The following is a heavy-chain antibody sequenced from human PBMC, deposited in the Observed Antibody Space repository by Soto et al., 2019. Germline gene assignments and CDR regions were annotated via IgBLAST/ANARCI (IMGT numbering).Heavy chain of an antibody. CDR3: AIMAAAATAGIDP. CDR2: IYYSGST. J-gene: IGHJ5*02. CDR1: GGSISSSSYY. Sequence: PSETLSLTCTVSGGSISSSSYYWGWIRQPPGKGLEWIGSIYYSGSTYYNPSLKSRVTISVDTSKNQFSLKLSSVTAAATAVYYCAIMAAAATAGIDPWGQGTAVPVSS. D-gene: IGHD6-13*01. V-gene: IGHV4-39*01.